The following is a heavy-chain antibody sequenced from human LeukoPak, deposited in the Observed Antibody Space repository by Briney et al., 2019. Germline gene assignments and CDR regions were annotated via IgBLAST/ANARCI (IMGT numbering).Heavy chain of an antibody. V-gene: IGHV4-59*01. J-gene: IGHJ4*02. Sequence: PSETLSRTCTVSGGSISSYYWSWIRQPPGKGLGWIGYIYYSGSTNYNPSLKSRVTISVDTSKNQFSLKLSSVTAADTAVYYCARDFSSGWYDYWGQGTLVTVSS. CDR1: GGSISSYY. CDR3: ARDFSSGWYDY. CDR2: IYYSGST. D-gene: IGHD6-19*01.